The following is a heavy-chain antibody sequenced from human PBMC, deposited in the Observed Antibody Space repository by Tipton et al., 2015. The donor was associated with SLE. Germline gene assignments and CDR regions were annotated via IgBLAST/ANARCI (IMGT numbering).Heavy chain of an antibody. CDR1: GGSFVGYY. CDR3: VRLRSKVLIDY. Sequence: TLSLTCAVSGGSFVGYYWNWIRQPPGKGLEWIGEIKHSGRTNYNPSLKSRVTMSVDMSKNQFSLEVRSVTAADTAVYYCVRLRSKVLIDYWGQGTLVTVSS. V-gene: IGHV4-34*01. CDR2: IKHSGRT. D-gene: IGHD2-8*01. J-gene: IGHJ4*02.